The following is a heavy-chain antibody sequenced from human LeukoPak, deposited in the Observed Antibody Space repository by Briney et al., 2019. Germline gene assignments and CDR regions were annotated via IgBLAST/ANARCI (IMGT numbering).Heavy chain of an antibody. Sequence: GGSLRLSCAASGFTFSNYAMNWVRQAQGKGLEWVSAISESGGSTYYTESVKGRFTISRDNSTNTLYLKINSLRAEDTAIYYCSSRDPCSGGSCYGLGYWGQGTLVTVSS. V-gene: IGHV3-23*01. J-gene: IGHJ4*02. CDR1: GFTFSNYA. D-gene: IGHD2-15*01. CDR3: SSRDPCSGGSCYGLGY. CDR2: ISESGGST.